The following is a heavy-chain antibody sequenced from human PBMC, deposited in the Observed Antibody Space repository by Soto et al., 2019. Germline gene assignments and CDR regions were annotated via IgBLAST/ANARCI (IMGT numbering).Heavy chain of an antibody. CDR3: ARRTGTPNWLDP. D-gene: IGHD1-7*01. J-gene: IGHJ5*02. CDR2: VYNSGST. Sequence: SETLSLTCTVSGGSINNYYWTWIRQPPGKGLEWIGYVYNSGSTNYNPSLKSRVTISVDTSKNQFSLKLSSVTAADTAVYYCARRTGTPNWLDPCGPGTLVTVSS. V-gene: IGHV4-59*01. CDR1: GGSINNYY.